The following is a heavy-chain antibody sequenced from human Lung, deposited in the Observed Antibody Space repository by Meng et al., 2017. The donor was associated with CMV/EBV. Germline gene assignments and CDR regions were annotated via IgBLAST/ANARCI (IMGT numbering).Heavy chain of an antibody. Sequence: GSLRLXXTVSGVSVSSGSIYWIRIGQPPGVGLEWFRIVYYSGRTNYNPVLRSRVIMSIDTNKNQFSLKLSSVTAADTAMYYCARVPQNIAAAGISAFDIWGQGXMVTVSS. J-gene: IGHJ3*02. D-gene: IGHD6-13*01. V-gene: IGHV4-61*01. CDR2: VYYSGRT. CDR1: GVSVSSGSIY. CDR3: ARVPQNIAAAGISAFDI.